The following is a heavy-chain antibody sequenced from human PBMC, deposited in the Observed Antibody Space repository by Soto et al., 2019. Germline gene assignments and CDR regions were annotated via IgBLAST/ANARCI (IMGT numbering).Heavy chain of an antibody. V-gene: IGHV3-64D*06. CDR2: ISSDGGST. Sequence: GGSLRLSCAGSGFPFSTYEMNWVRQAPGKGLEYVSSISSDGGSTYYADSVKGRFTISRDNSKNTLYLQMTSLRVEDTAVYYCVKDRWVDYWGQGSLVTVSS. CDR1: GFPFSTYE. J-gene: IGHJ4*02. CDR3: VKDRWVDY. D-gene: IGHD1-26*01.